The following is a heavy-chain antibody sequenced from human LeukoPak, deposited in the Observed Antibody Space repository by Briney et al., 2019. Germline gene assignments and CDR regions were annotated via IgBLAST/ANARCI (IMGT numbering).Heavy chain of an antibody. CDR1: GFTFSFYG. D-gene: IGHD3-10*01. CDR2: IRYDGSNK. CDR3: AKDGYYGSGSYSGLDY. J-gene: IGHJ4*02. Sequence: PGGSLRLSCAASGFTFSFYGMHWVRQAPGKGLEWVAFIRYDGSNKYYADSVKGRFTISRDNSKNTLYLQMNSLRAEDTAVYYCAKDGYYGSGSYSGLDYWGQGTLVTVSS. V-gene: IGHV3-30*02.